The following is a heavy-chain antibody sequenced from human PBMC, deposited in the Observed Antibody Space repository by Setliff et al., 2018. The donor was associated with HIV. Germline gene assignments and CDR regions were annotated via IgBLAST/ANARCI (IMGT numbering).Heavy chain of an antibody. V-gene: IGHV3-7*03. D-gene: IGHD3-10*01. CDR1: GFGFSNFA. J-gene: IGHJ4*02. CDR3: ATDGSAFDR. CDR2: IKGDGSDQ. Sequence: GSLRLSCVASGFGFSNFAMHWVRQAPGKGLEWVANIKGDGSDQYYMDSVRGRFIISRDNAKKSVYLQMSSLRAEDTAVYYCATDGSAFDRWGQGTLVTVSS.